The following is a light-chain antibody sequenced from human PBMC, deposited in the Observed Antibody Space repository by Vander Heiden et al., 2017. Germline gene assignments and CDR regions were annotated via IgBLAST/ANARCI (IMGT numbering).Light chain of an antibody. CDR2: AAS. J-gene: IGKJ3*01. V-gene: IGKV1-39*01. CDR3: QQSDSTPRGS. Sequence: DIQMTQSPSSLSASVGDRVTITCRASQSISSYLNWYQQKPGKAPKLLIYAASSLQSGVPSRFSGSGSGTDFTLTISSLQPEDFATYYCQQSDSTPRGSFGPGTKVDIK. CDR1: QSISSY.